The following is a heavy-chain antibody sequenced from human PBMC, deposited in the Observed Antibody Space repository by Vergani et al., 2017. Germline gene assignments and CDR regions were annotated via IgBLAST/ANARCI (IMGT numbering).Heavy chain of an antibody. D-gene: IGHD6-19*01. CDR3: AKNGPGAVASLYYFDY. V-gene: IGHV3-9*01. Sequence: VQLVESGGGVVQPGRSLRLSCAASGFTFSSYGMHWVRQAPGKGLEWVSGISWNSGSIGYADSVKGRFTISRDNAKNSLYLQMNSLRAEDTALYYCAKNGPGAVASLYYFDYWGQGTLVTVSS. CDR1: GFTFSSYG. J-gene: IGHJ4*02. CDR2: ISWNSGSI.